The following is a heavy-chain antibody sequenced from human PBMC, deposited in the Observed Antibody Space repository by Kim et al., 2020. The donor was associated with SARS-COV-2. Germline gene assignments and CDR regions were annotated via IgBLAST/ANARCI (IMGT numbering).Heavy chain of an antibody. V-gene: IGHV1-2*02. CDR3: ARGSDYHGLDV. CDR2: ISPNNGST. CDR1: GYPFSGFY. J-gene: IGHJ6*02. Sequence: ASVKVSCKTSGYPFSGFYIHWVRQAPGQGLEWMGWISPNNGSTKYAEASQGRVTMTRDTSINTAYLELSRLKFDDTAIYFCARGSDYHGLDVWGRRTTITVSS.